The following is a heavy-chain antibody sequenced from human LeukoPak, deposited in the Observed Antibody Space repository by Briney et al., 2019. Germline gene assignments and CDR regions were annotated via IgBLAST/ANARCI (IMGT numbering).Heavy chain of an antibody. CDR1: GGSISGYY. CDR2: IYYSGST. V-gene: IGHV4-59*01. D-gene: IGHD3-10*01. CDR3: AREAVAGGSGSNYYYYGVDV. J-gene: IGHJ6*02. Sequence: SETLSLTCTVSGGSISGYYWSWIRQPPGKGLEWIAYIYYSGSTNYNPSLKSRVTISVDTSKNHFSLKLSSVTAADTAVYYCAREAVAGGSGSNYYYYGVDVWGQGTTVTVSS.